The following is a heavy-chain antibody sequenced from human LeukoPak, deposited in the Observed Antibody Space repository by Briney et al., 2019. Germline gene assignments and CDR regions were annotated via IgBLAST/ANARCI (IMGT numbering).Heavy chain of an antibody. J-gene: IGHJ4*02. Sequence: GGSLRLSCAASGFTFSSYAMSWVRQAPGKGLEWVSVINGAGGATYYADSVKGRFAISRDNSKNTLYLQINSLRAEDTAVYYCARAPGRLGSIAARPYYFDHWGQGSLVTVSS. CDR2: INGAGGAT. CDR1: GFTFSSYA. D-gene: IGHD6-6*01. V-gene: IGHV3-23*01. CDR3: ARAPGRLGSIAARPYYFDH.